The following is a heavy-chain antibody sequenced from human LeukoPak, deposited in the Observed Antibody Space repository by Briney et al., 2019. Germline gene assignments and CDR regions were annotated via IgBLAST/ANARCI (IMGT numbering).Heavy chain of an antibody. CDR2: LSGSGGNT. CDR1: GFIFNSYV. Sequence: GGSLRLSRAASGFIFNSYVMTWVRQAPRKGLGWVSALSGSGGNTYYADSVKGRFTISRDNSKDTLYLQMNSLRAEDTAVYYCAKAHTLCSSTSFYFDYWGQGTLVTVSS. CDR3: AKAHTLCSSTSFYFDY. D-gene: IGHD2-2*01. J-gene: IGHJ4*02. V-gene: IGHV3-23*01.